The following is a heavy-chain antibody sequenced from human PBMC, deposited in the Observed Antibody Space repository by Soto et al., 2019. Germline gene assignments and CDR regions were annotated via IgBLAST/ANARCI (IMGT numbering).Heavy chain of an antibody. J-gene: IGHJ4*02. D-gene: IGHD5-18*01. Sequence: GGSLRLSCAASGFTFSSYGMHWVRQAPGKGLEWVAVIWYDGSNKYYADSVKGRFTISRDNSKNTLYLQMNSLRAEDTAVYYCARVGTAMVFSLDYWGQGTLVTVSS. V-gene: IGHV3-33*01. CDR3: ARVGTAMVFSLDY. CDR1: GFTFSSYG. CDR2: IWYDGSNK.